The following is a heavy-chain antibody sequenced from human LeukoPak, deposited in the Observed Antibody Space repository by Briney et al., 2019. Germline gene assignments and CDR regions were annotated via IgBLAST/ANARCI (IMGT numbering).Heavy chain of an antibody. CDR1: GFTFSSYT. D-gene: IGHD2-2*01. V-gene: IGHV3-21*01. Sequence: GGSLRLSCAASGFTFSSYTMNWVRQAPGKGLEWVSSISSSSSYKYYADSVKGRFTMSRDNAKNSLFLQMNSLRADDTAVYYCARDLGYCSSTNCGHYYYGMDVWGQGTTVTVSS. J-gene: IGHJ6*02. CDR2: ISSSSSYK. CDR3: ARDLGYCSSTNCGHYYYGMDV.